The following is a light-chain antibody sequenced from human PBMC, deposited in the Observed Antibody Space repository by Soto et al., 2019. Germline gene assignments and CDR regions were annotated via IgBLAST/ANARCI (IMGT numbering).Light chain of an antibody. CDR2: GAS. CDR1: QSVSTK. Sequence: EIVMTQSPGPLSVSPGERANLSCRASQSVSTKLAWYKQKPGQAPRLLIYGASTRATGIPARFSGSGSGTEFTLTISSRQSEAVAVYFCQHYNNWPPFTFGPGTKLDFK. V-gene: IGKV3-15*01. CDR3: QHYNNWPPFT. J-gene: IGKJ3*01.